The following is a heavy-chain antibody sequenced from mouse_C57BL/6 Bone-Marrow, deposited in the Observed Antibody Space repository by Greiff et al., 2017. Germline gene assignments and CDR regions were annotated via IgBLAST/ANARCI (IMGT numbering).Heavy chain of an antibody. CDR2: IWWNDDK. V-gene: IGHV8-5*01. J-gene: IGHJ3*01. CDR1: GFSLSTSNMG. D-gene: IGHD1-1*01. CDR3: APYYYGSSYPFAY. Sequence: QVTLKVSGPGILQPSPTLSLTCSFSGFSLSTSNMGIGWIRQPSGKGLEWLAHIWWNDDKYYNPSLKSRLTISKDTSNNKVFLKITSVDTADTATYYCAPYYYGSSYPFAYWGQGTLVTVSA.